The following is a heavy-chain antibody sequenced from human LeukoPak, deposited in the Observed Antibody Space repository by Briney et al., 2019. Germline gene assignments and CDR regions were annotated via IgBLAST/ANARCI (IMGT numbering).Heavy chain of an antibody. CDR3: AKDWNWAIDY. CDR1: RFTFSSYA. Sequence: PGGSLRLSCAASRFTFSSYAMSWVRQAPGKGLEWVSGISGSGGSTDYADSVKGRFTISRDNSKNTLFLQMNNLRVGDMAVLYCAKDWNWAIDYWGQGTLVTVSS. CDR2: ISGSGGST. D-gene: IGHD1-7*01. V-gene: IGHV3-23*01. J-gene: IGHJ4*02.